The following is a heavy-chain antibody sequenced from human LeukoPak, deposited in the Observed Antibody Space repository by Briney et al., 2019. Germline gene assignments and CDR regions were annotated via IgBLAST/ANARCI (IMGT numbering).Heavy chain of an antibody. CDR3: ARGDWISGFDP. Sequence: SQTLSLTCAISGDSVSSNRAGWNLIRQSPSRGLEWLGRTYYRSKWYNEYAVSVKSRITINPDTSKNQFSLQLNSVTPEDTAVYYCARGDWISGFDPWGQGTLVTVSS. J-gene: IGHJ5*02. V-gene: IGHV6-1*01. CDR1: GDSVSSNRAG. D-gene: IGHD3/OR15-3a*01. CDR2: TYYRSKWYN.